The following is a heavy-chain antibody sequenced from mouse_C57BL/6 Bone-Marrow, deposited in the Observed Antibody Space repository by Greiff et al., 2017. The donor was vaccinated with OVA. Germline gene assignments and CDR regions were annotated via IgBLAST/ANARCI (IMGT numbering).Heavy chain of an antibody. Sequence: VQLKQSGGGLVKPGGSLKLSCAASGFTFSSYAMSWVRQTPEKRLEWVATISDGGSYTYYPDNVKGRFTISRDNAKNNLYLQMSHLKSEDTAMYYCARGGGDYPWFAYWGQGTLVTVSA. V-gene: IGHV5-4*01. CDR3: ARGGGDYPWFAY. D-gene: IGHD2-4*01. J-gene: IGHJ3*01. CDR1: GFTFSSYA. CDR2: ISDGGSYT.